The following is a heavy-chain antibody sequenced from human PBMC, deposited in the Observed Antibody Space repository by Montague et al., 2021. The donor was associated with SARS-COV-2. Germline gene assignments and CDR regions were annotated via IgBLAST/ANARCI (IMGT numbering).Heavy chain of an antibody. D-gene: IGHD3-10*01. CDR3: ARPLVRGVPKAFDI. CDR2: IYYSGTT. V-gene: IGHV4-39*01. J-gene: IGHJ3*02. CDR1: GGSITRNYY. Sequence: SETLSLTCTVSGGSITRNYYWGWIRQPPGKGLEWVGNIYYSGTTFMNPSLESRVTISVDASKNQFSLNLTSVTAADTAVYYCARPLVRGVPKAFDIWGQGALVIVSS.